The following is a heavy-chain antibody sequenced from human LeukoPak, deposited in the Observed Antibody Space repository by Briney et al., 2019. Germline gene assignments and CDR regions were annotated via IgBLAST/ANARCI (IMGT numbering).Heavy chain of an antibody. CDR2: IIPIFGTA. D-gene: IGHD5-18*01. Sequence: ASVKVSCMASGGTFSSYAISWVRQAPGQGLEWMGGIIPIFGTANHAQKFQGRVTITADESTSTAYMELSSLRSEDTAVYYCARENAAMGSFDYWGQGTLVTVSS. J-gene: IGHJ4*02. V-gene: IGHV1-69*13. CDR3: ARENAAMGSFDY. CDR1: GGTFSSYA.